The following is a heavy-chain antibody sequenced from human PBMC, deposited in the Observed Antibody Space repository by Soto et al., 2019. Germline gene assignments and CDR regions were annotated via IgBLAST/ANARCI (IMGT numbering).Heavy chain of an antibody. CDR3: ARDWDLYSSSSGYYYYYGMDV. V-gene: IGHV6-1*01. CDR2: TYYRSKWYN. D-gene: IGHD6-6*01. J-gene: IGHJ6*02. CDR1: GDSVSSNSAA. Sequence: PSQTLSLTCAISGDSVSSNSAAWNWIRQSPSRGLEWLGRTYYRSKWYNDYAVSVKSRITINPDTSKNQFSLQLNSVTPEDTAVYYCARDWDLYSSSSGYYYYYGMDVWGQGTTVTVSS.